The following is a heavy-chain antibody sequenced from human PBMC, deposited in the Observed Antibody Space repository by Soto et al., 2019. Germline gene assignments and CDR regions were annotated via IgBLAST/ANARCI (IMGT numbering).Heavy chain of an antibody. CDR3: ASLNSGYAYNCFDP. CDR2: IYHSGST. CDR1: GGSISSGGYS. V-gene: IGHV4-30-2*01. Sequence: PSETLSLTYAVSGGSISSGGYSWSWIRQPPGKGLEWIGYIYHSGSTYYNPSLKSRVTISVDRSKNQFSLKLSSVTAADTAVYYCASLNSGYAYNCFDPWGQETLVTVSS. D-gene: IGHD5-12*01. J-gene: IGHJ5*02.